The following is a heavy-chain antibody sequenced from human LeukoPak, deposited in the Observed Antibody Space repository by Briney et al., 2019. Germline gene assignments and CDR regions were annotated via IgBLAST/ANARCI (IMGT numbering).Heavy chain of an antibody. D-gene: IGHD3-10*01. CDR1: GGSFSGYY. Sequence: SETLSLTCAVYGGSFSGYYWSWIRQPPGKGLEWIGSIYYSGSTYYNPSLKSRVTISVDTSKNQFSLKLSSVTAADTAVYYCASLYGSGFSFDYWGQGTLVTVSS. J-gene: IGHJ4*02. CDR3: ASLYGSGFSFDY. CDR2: IYYSGST. V-gene: IGHV4-34*01.